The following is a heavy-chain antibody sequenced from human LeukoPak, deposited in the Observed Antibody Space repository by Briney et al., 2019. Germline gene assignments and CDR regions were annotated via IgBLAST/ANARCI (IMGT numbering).Heavy chain of an antibody. D-gene: IGHD3-22*01. CDR2: IYPGDSDT. CDR1: GYRFTNYW. CDR3: ARNYYDSSGYYYVALGSFDY. J-gene: IGHJ4*02. V-gene: IGHV5-51*01. Sequence: GESLKISCKGSGYRFTNYWIGWVRPMPGKGLEWMGIIYPGDSDTRYSPSFQGQVTISADKSISTAYLQWSSLKASDTAMYYCARNYYDSSGYYYVALGSFDYWGQGTLVTVSS.